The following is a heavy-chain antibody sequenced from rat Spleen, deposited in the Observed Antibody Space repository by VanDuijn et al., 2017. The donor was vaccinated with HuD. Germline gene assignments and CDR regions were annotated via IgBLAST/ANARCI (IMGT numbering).Heavy chain of an antibody. CDR1: GFIFSDHY. CDR2: INYDGSST. Sequence: EVQLVESDGGLVRPGRSLKLSCAASGFIFSDHYVAWVRQAPTKGLEWVATINYDGSSTFYRDSVRDRFTISRDNARSTLYLQMDSLRSEDTATYYCARHSAAPVYVLDAWGQGASVTVSS. J-gene: IGHJ4*01. D-gene: IGHD3-1*01. CDR3: ARHSAAPVYVLDA. V-gene: IGHV5-7*01.